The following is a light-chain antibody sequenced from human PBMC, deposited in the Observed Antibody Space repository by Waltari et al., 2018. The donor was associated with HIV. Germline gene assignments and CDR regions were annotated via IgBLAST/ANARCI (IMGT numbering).Light chain of an antibody. CDR1: QSIGEH. V-gene: IGKV1-39*01. J-gene: IGKJ2*01. Sequence: DMQMTRSPYSLSASVGDRVTFTCRASQSIGEHLNWFQQRPGKAPTLLFFGAFSLHSGVPTRFSGSGSGTDFTLTIHGLQSEDFATYWCQQCYTSSYTFGQGTRLEIK. CDR2: GAF. CDR3: QQCYTSSYT.